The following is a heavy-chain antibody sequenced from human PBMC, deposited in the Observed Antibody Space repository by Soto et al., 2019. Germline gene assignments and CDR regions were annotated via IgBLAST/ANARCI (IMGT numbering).Heavy chain of an antibody. D-gene: IGHD4-17*01. Sequence: EVQLVESGGGLVQPGGSLRLSCAASAFSFSSYTMNWVRQAPGKGLEWVSCITNSGSIRYYADSVKGRFTISRDNAKNSLYLQMNRLRDEETAVYYCANFPMTTGGGMDVWGQGTTVTVSS. CDR1: AFSFSSYT. CDR3: ANFPMTTGGGMDV. CDR2: ITNSGSIR. J-gene: IGHJ6*02. V-gene: IGHV3-48*02.